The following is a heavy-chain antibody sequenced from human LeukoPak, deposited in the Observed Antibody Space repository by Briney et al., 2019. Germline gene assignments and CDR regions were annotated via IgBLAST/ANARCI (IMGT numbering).Heavy chain of an antibody. CDR3: ARDDSSGYGPAALFDY. CDR1: GGSISSYY. D-gene: IGHD3-22*01. Sequence: PSETLSLTCTVSGGSISSYYWSWIRQPPGKGLEWIGYIYYSGSTSYSPSLKSRVTISVDTPKNQFSLRLSSVTAADTAVYYCARDDSSGYGPAALFDYWGQGTLVTVSS. CDR2: IYYSGST. J-gene: IGHJ4*02. V-gene: IGHV4-59*01.